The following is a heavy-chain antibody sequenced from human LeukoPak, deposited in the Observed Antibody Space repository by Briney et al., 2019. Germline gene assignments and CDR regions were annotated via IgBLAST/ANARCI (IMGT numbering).Heavy chain of an antibody. D-gene: IGHD3-3*01. V-gene: IGHV3-66*01. Sequence: PSETLSLTCAVYGGSFSGYYWSWIRQPPGKGLEWVSVIYSGGSTYYADSVKGRFTISRDNSKNTLYLQMNSLRAEDTAVYYCARGVDYDFWSGYYAFDYWGQGTLVTVSS. CDR3: ARGVDYDFWSGYYAFDY. J-gene: IGHJ4*02. CDR2: IYSGGST. CDR1: GGSFSGYY.